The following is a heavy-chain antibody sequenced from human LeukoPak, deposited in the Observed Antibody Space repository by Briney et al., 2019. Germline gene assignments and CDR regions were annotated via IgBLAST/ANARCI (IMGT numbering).Heavy chain of an antibody. CDR1: GFTFRSSG. Sequence: GGSLRLSCAASGFTFRSSGMHWVRQTSDKGLDWVAVISSDGTNKYYAGSVKGRFTISRDNSKNTLHLQMNSLRVEDTAVYYCVADYGDHECRYWGPGSLVTVSS. CDR2: ISSDGTNK. V-gene: IGHV3-30*03. J-gene: IGHJ4*02. D-gene: IGHD4-17*01. CDR3: VADYGDHECRY.